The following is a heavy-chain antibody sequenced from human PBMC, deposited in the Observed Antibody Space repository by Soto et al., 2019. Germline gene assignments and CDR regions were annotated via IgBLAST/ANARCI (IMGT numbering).Heavy chain of an antibody. CDR1: GVTFDDAW. CDR2: IKRTTDGGAT. V-gene: IGHV3-15*01. J-gene: IGHJ4*02. CDR3: TRWTTDY. Sequence: EVQLVESGGGLVKPGESLRLSCVVSGVTFDDAWMNWFRQAPGKGLEWVGRIKRTTDGGATDYAAPVKGRFTVSRDDSKNTLYPQMNSLKTEDTAVYYCTRWTTDYWGQGALVTVSS. D-gene: IGHD1-1*01.